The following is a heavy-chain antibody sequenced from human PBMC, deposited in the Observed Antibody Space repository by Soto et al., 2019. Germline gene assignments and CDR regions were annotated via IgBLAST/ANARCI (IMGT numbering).Heavy chain of an antibody. CDR3: ALRSMAVVPEY. CDR2: IYYSGST. V-gene: IGHV4-59*01. CDR1: GGSISSYY. D-gene: IGHD3-22*01. J-gene: IGHJ4*02. Sequence: SETLSLTCTVSGGSISSYYWSWIRQPPGKGLEWIGYIYYSGSTNYNPSLKSRVTISIDTSKNQFSLKLSSVTAADTAVYYCALRSMAVVPEYWGQGTLVTVSS.